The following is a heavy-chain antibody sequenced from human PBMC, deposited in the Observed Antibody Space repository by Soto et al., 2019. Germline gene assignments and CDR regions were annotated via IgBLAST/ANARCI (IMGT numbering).Heavy chain of an antibody. Sequence: SETLSLTCSLSGGAISGYYGSWILQPRGKGLEWIGYVSYIASSDYSSSLQSRVTISTDTSKNKFSLNMISVTAADTAVYYCARHGSDSGWFFFDPWGQVALVTVCS. CDR3: ARHGSDSGWFFFDP. V-gene: IGHV4-59*08. J-gene: IGHJ5*02. D-gene: IGHD6-19*01. CDR2: VSYIASS. CDR1: GGAISGYY.